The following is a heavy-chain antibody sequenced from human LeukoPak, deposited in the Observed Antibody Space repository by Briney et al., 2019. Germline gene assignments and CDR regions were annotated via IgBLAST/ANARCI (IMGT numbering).Heavy chain of an antibody. J-gene: IGHJ5*02. CDR3: ARGYCSGGSCYSDRNKNWFDP. CDR2: MNPNSGNT. V-gene: IGHV1-8*03. D-gene: IGHD2-15*01. CDR1: GYTFTSYD. Sequence: ASVTVSCKASGYTFTSYDINWVRQATGQGLGWMGWMNPNSGNTGYAQKFQGRVTITRNTSISTAYMELSSLRSEDTAVYYCARGYCSGGSCYSDRNKNWFDPWGQGTLVTVSS.